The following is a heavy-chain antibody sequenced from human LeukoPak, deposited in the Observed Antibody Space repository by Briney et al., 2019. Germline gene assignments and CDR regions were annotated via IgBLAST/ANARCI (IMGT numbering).Heavy chain of an antibody. CDR2: INHSGST. J-gene: IGHJ4*02. V-gene: IGHV4-34*01. CDR1: GGSFSGYY. Sequence: TTSETLSLTCAVYGGSFSGYYWSWIRQPPGKGLEWIGEINHSGSTNYNPSLKSRVTISVDTSKNQFSLKLSSVTAADTAVYYCARANQLLRRAFDYWGQGTLVTVSS. D-gene: IGHD2-2*01. CDR3: ARANQLLRRAFDY.